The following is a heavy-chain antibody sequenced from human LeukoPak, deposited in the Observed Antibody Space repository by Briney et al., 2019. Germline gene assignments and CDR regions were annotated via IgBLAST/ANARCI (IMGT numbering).Heavy chain of an antibody. CDR3: ATITYFDYIWGRFVS. CDR2: LSGGGEYT. V-gene: IGHV3-23*01. Sequence: GGFLRLSCAASGFTHSRYAMSWVRQAPGKGLEWVSALSGGGEYTYSADSVKGRFTISRDNSKSMLYLQMNSLRVEDTAVYYCATITYFDYIWGRFVSWGQGTLVTVSS. J-gene: IGHJ4*02. D-gene: IGHD3-16*01. CDR1: GFTHSRYA.